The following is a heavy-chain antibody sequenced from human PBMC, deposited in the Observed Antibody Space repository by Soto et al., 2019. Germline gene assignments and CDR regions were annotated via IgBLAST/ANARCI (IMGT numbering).Heavy chain of an antibody. CDR2: IYYSGST. CDR1: GGSISSYY. Sequence: SETLSLTCTVSGGSISSYYWSWIRQPPGKGLEWIGYIYYSGSTNYNPSLKSRVTISVDTSKNQFSLKLSSVTAADTAVYYCERVWRPRPFLFAFDIWGQGTMVNVSS. J-gene: IGHJ3*02. CDR3: ERVWRPRPFLFAFDI. V-gene: IGHV4-59*01. D-gene: IGHD3-3*01.